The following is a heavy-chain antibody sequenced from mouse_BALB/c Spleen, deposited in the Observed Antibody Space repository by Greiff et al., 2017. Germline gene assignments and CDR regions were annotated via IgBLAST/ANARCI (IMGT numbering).Heavy chain of an antibody. CDR2: IHYSGST. CDR3: ARGGMITTNAMDY. D-gene: IGHD2-4*01. J-gene: IGHJ4*01. V-gene: IGHV3-1*02. CDR1: GYSITSGYS. Sequence: EVKVVESGPDLVKPSQSLSLSCTATGYSITSGYSWQWIRQFPGNILEWMGYIHYSGSTNYNPSLKSRISFTRDTSKNQFFLQLNSVTTEDTATYYCARGGMITTNAMDYWGQGASVTVSP.